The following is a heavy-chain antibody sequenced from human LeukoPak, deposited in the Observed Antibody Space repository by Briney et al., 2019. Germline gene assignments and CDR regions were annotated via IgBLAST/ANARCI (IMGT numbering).Heavy chain of an antibody. V-gene: IGHV4-39*07. J-gene: IGHJ6*03. Sequence: PSETLSLTCSVSGGPISSSSYYWGWIRQPPGTGLEWIGEINHSGSTNYNPSLKSRVTISVVTSKSEISLKLSSVTVAGTAVYYCARVVNWLLSRYYMDVWGKGTTVTVSS. CDR1: GGPISSSSYY. D-gene: IGHD3-9*01. CDR2: INHSGST. CDR3: ARVVNWLLSRYYMDV.